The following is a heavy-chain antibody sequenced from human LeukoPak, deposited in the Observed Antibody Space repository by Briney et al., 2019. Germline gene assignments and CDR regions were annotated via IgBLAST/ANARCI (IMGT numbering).Heavy chain of an antibody. D-gene: IGHD3-22*01. CDR1: GFTFTSSA. CDR3: AGRDHSSGYSYGFDS. V-gene: IGHV1-58*02. CDR2: IVVGSGNT. Sequence: ASVKVSCKASGFTFTSSAMQWVRQARGQRLEWIGWIVVGSGNTNYAQKFQERVTITRDMSTSTAYMELSSLRSEDTAVYYCAGRDHSSGYSYGFDSWGQGTLVTVSS. J-gene: IGHJ4*02.